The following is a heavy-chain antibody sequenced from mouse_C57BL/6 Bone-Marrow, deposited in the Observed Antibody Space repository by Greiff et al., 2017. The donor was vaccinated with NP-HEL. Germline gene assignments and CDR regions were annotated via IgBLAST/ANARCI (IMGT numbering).Heavy chain of an antibody. Sequence: QVQLKQPGTELVKPGASVKLSCKASGYTFTSYWMHWLKQRPGQGLEWIGNINPNNGGTNDNEKFKTKATLTVDKSSSTAYMQLSRLTSEDSAVYYCARDSGYAFDYWGQGTTLTVSS. CDR3: ARDSGYAFDY. V-gene: IGHV1-53*01. CDR1: GYTFTSYW. CDR2: INPNNGGT. D-gene: IGHD3-2*02. J-gene: IGHJ2*01.